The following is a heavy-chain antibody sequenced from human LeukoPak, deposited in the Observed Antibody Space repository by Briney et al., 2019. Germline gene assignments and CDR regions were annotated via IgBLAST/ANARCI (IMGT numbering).Heavy chain of an antibody. CDR2: IYYSGST. CDR3: ARQIPAAGNAFDI. Sequence: SETLSLTCTVSGGSISSYYWSWIRQPPGKGLEWIWYIYYSGSTNYNPSLKSRVTISVDTSKNQFSLKLSSVTAADTAVYYCARQIPAAGNAFDIWGQGTMVTVSS. J-gene: IGHJ3*02. D-gene: IGHD6-13*01. CDR1: GGSISSYY. V-gene: IGHV4-59*01.